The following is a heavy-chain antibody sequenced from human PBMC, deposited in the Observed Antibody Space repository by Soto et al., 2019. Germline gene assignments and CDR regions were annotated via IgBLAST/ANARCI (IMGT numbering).Heavy chain of an antibody. J-gene: IGHJ5*02. V-gene: IGHV1-2*07. Sequence: QVQLVQSGAEVKKHGASVRVSCTASGYTFTDYYLHWVRQAPGLGLEWMGWIDANSGGKQYARKFQGRVTMTRDTSTSTAYRELSGLKSDYTAIYYRARDSPLTTGWFDPWGQGTLVTVSS. D-gene: IGHD4-17*01. CDR2: IDANSGGK. CDR1: GYTFTDYY. CDR3: ARDSPLTTGWFDP.